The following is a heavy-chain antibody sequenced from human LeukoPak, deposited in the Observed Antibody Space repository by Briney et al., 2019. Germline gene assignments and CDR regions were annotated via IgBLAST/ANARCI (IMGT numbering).Heavy chain of an antibody. D-gene: IGHD3-22*01. Sequence: ASETLSLTCTVSGGSISSGGYYWSWIRQHPGKGLEWIGYIYYSGSTYYNPSLKSRVTISVDTSKNQFSLKLSSVTSADTAVYYCARAVPYYYDSSGNDDAFDIWGQGTMVTVSS. CDR2: IYYSGST. CDR1: GGSISSGGYY. J-gene: IGHJ3*02. V-gene: IGHV4-31*03. CDR3: ARAVPYYYDSSGNDDAFDI.